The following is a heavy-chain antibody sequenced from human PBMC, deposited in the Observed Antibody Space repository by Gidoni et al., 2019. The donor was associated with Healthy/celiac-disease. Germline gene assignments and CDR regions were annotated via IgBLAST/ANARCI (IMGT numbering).Heavy chain of an antibody. CDR3: ARTYYYDSSGYPPDY. CDR1: GFTFSSYS. D-gene: IGHD3-22*01. J-gene: IGHJ4*02. CDR2: ISSSSSYI. Sequence: EVQLVESGGGLVKPGGSLRLSCAASGFTFSSYSMNWVRQAPGKGLGWFSSISSSSSYIYDADSVKGRVNISRDNAKNSLYLQMNSLRAEDTAVYYCARTYYYDSSGYPPDYWGQGTLVTVSS. V-gene: IGHV3-21*01.